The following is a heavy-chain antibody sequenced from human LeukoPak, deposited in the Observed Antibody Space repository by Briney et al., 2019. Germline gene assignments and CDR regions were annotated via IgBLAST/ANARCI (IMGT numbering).Heavy chain of an antibody. CDR2: INAYNGDT. V-gene: IGHV1-18*01. D-gene: IGHD6-19*01. CDR1: GYTFTSYG. J-gene: IGHJ4*02. CDR3: ARDGSGWWDDY. Sequence: ASVKVSCKASGYTFTSYGISWVRQAPGQGLEWMGWINAYNGDTNYAQKFQGRVTLTTDTSTTTAYMELKSLRSDDTAVYYCARDGSGWWDDYWGQGTLVTVSS.